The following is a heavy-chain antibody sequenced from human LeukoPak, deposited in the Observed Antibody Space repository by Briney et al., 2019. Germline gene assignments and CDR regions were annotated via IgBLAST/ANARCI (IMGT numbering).Heavy chain of an antibody. V-gene: IGHV4-34*01. Sequence: SETLSLTCAVYGGSFSGYYWSWIRQPPGKGLEWIGEINHSGSTNYNPSLKSRVTISVDTSKDQFSLKLSSVTAADTAVYYCAKSNAWDWFDPWGQGTLVTVSS. CDR2: INHSGST. CDR1: GGSFSGYY. CDR3: AKSNAWDWFDP. J-gene: IGHJ5*02. D-gene: IGHD4-11*01.